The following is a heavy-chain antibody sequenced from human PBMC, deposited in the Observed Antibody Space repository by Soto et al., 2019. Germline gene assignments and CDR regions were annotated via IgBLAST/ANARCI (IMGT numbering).Heavy chain of an antibody. CDR2: ISSGSSTI. Sequence: GGALRLSCAASGFTFSSYSMNWVRQAPGKGLEWVSYISSGSSTIYYADSVKGRFTISRDNAKNSLYLQMNSLRDEDTAVYYCARSRGYNSDLDYWGQGTLVTVSS. J-gene: IGHJ4*02. CDR3: ARSRGYNSDLDY. V-gene: IGHV3-48*02. D-gene: IGHD5-18*01. CDR1: GFTFSSYS.